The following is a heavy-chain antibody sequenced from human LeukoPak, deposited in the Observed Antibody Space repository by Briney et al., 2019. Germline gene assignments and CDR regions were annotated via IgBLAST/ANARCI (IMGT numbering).Heavy chain of an antibody. CDR2: IYSGGST. Sequence: GGSMRPSCAASGFTVSNNYMSWVRQAPGKGLEWVSVIYSGGSTCYADSVKGRFTISRDNSKNTLYLQMNSLRAEDTAVYYCARSLDGIAASSDYWGQGTLVTVSS. CDR1: GFTVSNNY. CDR3: ARSLDGIAASSDY. J-gene: IGHJ4*02. D-gene: IGHD6-13*01. V-gene: IGHV3-53*01.